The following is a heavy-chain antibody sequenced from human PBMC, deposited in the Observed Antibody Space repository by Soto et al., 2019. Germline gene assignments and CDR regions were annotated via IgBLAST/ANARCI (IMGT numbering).Heavy chain of an antibody. V-gene: IGHV1-18*01. CDR2: ISTYDGNT. J-gene: IGHJ3*02. CDR3: ARDWASISWVRSSDALDI. CDR1: GYTFLNYG. D-gene: IGHD6-13*01. Sequence: ASVKVSCKGSGYTFLNYGISWVRQAPGQGLEWMGWISTYDGNTKYAQKVQGRVTMTTETSTYTAYMELRSLRSDDTAVYYCARDWASISWVRSSDALDIWGLGTVVTVSS.